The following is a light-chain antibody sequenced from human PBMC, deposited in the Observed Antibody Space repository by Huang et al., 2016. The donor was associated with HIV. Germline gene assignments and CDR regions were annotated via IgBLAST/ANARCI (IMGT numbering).Light chain of an antibody. CDR2: DAS. J-gene: IGKJ4*01. CDR1: QNIFNY. V-gene: IGKV1-33*01. CDR3: QQYVNPPLT. Sequence: DIQMTQSPSSLSASLGDRVTITCQASQNIFNYLNWYQQKPGKAPKLLIYDASNLEIGVPVRFSGSGSGTDFTLNINSLEPEDIATYYCQQYVNPPLTFGGGTKVEIK.